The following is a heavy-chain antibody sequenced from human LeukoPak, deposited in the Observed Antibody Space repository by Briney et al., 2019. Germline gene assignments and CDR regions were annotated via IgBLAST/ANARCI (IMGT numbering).Heavy chain of an antibody. CDR2: ISKNGKTI. Sequence: GGSLRLSCVASGFTFSDYYMSWIRQAPGKGLEWLSYISKNGKTIYYADSVKGRFTISRDNAKKSVYLQMNSLRAEDTAVYYCARERSGSTSRFDYWGQGTLVTVSS. CDR3: ARERSGSTSRFDY. J-gene: IGHJ4*02. CDR1: GFTFSDYY. D-gene: IGHD1-26*01. V-gene: IGHV3-11*04.